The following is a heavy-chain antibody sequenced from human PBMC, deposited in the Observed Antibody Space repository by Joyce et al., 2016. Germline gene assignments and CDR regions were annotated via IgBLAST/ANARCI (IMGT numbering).Heavy chain of an antibody. CDR3: ARAKTVVVAYTLRDGFDV. D-gene: IGHD2-15*01. Sequence: QLEESGGTLVYPGGSRRLSCKVSDRLSNKNVMAWVRQATGKGLEGVSAVGASGGGRYYADSVNGRFTVSRDNSNNMMYLEMTSLQIEDTAIYYCARAKTVVVAYTLRDGFDVWGQGTQVAVSS. V-gene: IGHV3-23*04. CDR1: DRLSNKNV. J-gene: IGHJ3*01. CDR2: VGASGGGR.